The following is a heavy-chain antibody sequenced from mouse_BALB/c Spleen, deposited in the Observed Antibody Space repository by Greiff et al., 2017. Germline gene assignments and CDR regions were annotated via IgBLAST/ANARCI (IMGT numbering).Heavy chain of an antibody. V-gene: IGHV1S41*01. CDR2: IAPGSGST. D-gene: IGHD1-1*01. CDR3: ARTSSYVRYAMDY. CDR1: GYTFTSYW. Sequence: DLVKPGASVKLSCKASGYTFTSYWINWIKQRPGQGLEWIGRIAPGSGSTYYNEMFKGKATLTVDTSSSTAYIQLSSLSSEDSAVYFCARTSSYVRYAMDYWGQGTSGTVSS. J-gene: IGHJ4*01.